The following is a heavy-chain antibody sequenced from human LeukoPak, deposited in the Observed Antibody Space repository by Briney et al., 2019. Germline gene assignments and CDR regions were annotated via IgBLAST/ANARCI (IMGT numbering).Heavy chain of an antibody. CDR2: MYYRGTP. J-gene: IGHJ5*01. Sequence: SETLSLTCSVSGASINTDYWTWIRQPPGKGLEWIGYMYYRGTPNYNPSLKSRVIISVDTSKNQFSLKLSSVTVADTAVYYCARAVAGMGDRLDSWGQGTLATVSS. CDR1: GASINTDY. CDR3: ARAVAGMGDRLDS. V-gene: IGHV4-59*01. D-gene: IGHD6-19*01.